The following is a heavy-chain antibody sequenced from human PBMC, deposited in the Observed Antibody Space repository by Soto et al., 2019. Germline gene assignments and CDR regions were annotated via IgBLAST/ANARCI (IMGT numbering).Heavy chain of an antibody. CDR3: ARGCSARNCPYYFDY. V-gene: IGHV3-7*04. D-gene: IGHD2-15*01. J-gene: IGHJ4*02. CDR2: IRQDGSQK. CDR1: GFTFTNYW. Sequence: EAQLVESGGGLVQPGGSLRLSCAASGFTFTNYWMSWVRQAPGKGLEWVATIRQDGSQKHYVDSVKGRFTISRDNAKNSLYLQMSSLRADDTAVYYCARGCSARNCPYYFDYWGQGTQATVSS.